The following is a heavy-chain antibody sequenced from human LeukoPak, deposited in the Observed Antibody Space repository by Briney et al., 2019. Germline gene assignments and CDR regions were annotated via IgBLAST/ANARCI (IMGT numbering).Heavy chain of an antibody. CDR3: ARDRGYSTFDY. J-gene: IGHJ4*02. CDR1: GFTFSNYW. CDR2: IEQDGGDK. Sequence: PGGSLRLSCAASGFTFSNYWMSWVRQAPGKGLEWVANIEQDGGDKNYVDSVKGRFTISRDNARNSLYLQMNSLRAEDTAVYYCARDRGYSTFDYWGQGTLVTVSS. V-gene: IGHV3-7*01. D-gene: IGHD4-23*01.